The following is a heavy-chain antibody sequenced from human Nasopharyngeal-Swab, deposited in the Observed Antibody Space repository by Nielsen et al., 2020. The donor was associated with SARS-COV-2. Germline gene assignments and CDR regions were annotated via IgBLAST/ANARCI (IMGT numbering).Heavy chain of an antibody. J-gene: IGHJ5*02. V-gene: IGHV2-5*02. Sequence: WIRQPPGKALEWLALIFWDDDKRYSPSLKSRLTITKDTSKNQVVLTMTNMDPVDTATYYCAHSKVPYYDFWSGPPEWYWFDPWGQGTLVTVSS. CDR3: AHSKVPYYDFWSGPPEWYWFDP. D-gene: IGHD3-3*01. CDR2: IFWDDDK.